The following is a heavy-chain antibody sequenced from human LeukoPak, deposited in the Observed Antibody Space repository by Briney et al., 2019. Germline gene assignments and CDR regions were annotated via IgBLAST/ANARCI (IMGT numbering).Heavy chain of an antibody. CDR3: ASSDFWSGYYDY. V-gene: IGHV3-21*01. D-gene: IGHD3-3*01. J-gene: IGHJ4*02. Sequence: GGSLRLSCAASGFTFSSYSMNWVRQAPGKGLEWVSSISSSSSYIYYADSVKGRFTISRDNAKNSLYPQMNSLRAEDTAVYYCASSDFWSGYYDYWGQGTLVTVSS. CDR2: ISSSSSYI. CDR1: GFTFSSYS.